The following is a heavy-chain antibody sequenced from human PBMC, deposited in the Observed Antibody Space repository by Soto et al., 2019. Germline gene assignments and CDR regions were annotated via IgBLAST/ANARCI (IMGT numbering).Heavy chain of an antibody. CDR3: AKGGKGSSPPLLGY. Sequence: QVQLVESGGGVGQPGRSLRLSCAASGFTFSSYGMHWVRQAPGKGLEWVAVISYDGSNKYYADSVKGRFTISRDNSKNTLYLQMNSLRAEDTAVYYCAKGGKGSSPPLLGYWGQGTLVTVSS. J-gene: IGHJ4*02. CDR1: GFTFSSYG. V-gene: IGHV3-30*18. CDR2: ISYDGSNK. D-gene: IGHD6-13*01.